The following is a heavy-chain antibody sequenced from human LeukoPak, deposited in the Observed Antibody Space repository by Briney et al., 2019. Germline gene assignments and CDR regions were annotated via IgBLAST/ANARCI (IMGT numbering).Heavy chain of an antibody. CDR1: GGSISSYY. CDR2: IYYSGST. Sequence: KPSETLSLTCTVSGGSISSYYWSWIRQPPGKGLGWIGYIYYSGSTNYNPSLKSRVTISVDTSKNQFSLKLSSVTAADTAVYYCASYYYDSSGYYKHNYWGQGTLVTVSS. CDR3: ASYYYDSSGYYKHNY. V-gene: IGHV4-59*01. J-gene: IGHJ4*02. D-gene: IGHD3-22*01.